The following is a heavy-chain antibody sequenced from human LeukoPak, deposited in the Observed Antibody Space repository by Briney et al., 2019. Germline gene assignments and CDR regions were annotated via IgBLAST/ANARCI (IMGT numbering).Heavy chain of an antibody. CDR2: ISSSSSYI. V-gene: IGHV3-21*01. CDR3: AKDKRGYFGY. CDR1: GFTFSSYS. J-gene: IGHJ4*02. Sequence: GGSLRLSCAASGFTFSSYSMNWVRQAPGKGLEWVSSISSSSSYIYYADSVKGRFTISRDNAKNSLYLQMNSLRAEDTAVYYCAKDKRGYFGYWGQGTLVTVSS. D-gene: IGHD3-22*01.